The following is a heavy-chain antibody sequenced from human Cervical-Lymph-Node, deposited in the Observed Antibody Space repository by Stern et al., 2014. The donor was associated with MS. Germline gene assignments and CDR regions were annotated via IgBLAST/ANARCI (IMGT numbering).Heavy chain of an antibody. J-gene: IGHJ4*02. D-gene: IGHD3-22*01. CDR2: ISYDGSNA. V-gene: IGHV3-30*18. Sequence: VQLVESGGGVVRPGRSLRLSCVASGFSFSSYGMHWVRQAPGKGLEWVAVISYDGSNAYYADSVKGRFTISRDNSKNTLYLQLNSLRAEDTAVYYCAKDRGMIVVVTYSLDSWGQGTLVTVSS. CDR1: GFSFSSYG. CDR3: AKDRGMIVVVTYSLDS.